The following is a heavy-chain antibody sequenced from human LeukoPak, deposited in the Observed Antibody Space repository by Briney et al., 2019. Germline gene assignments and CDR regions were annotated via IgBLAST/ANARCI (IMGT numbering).Heavy chain of an antibody. CDR2: MSRSSMYM. D-gene: IGHD2-2*01. CDR3: ARVSRESGYYDGMDV. V-gene: IGHV3-21*06. CDR1: GFTFSSYS. Sequence: PGGSLRLSCAVSGFTFSSYSMNWVRQAPGKGPEWVSSMSRSSMYMYYADSVKGRFTISRDNAKNSLYLQMNSLRAEDTAVYYCARVSRESGYYDGMDVWGQGTTVTVSS. J-gene: IGHJ6*02.